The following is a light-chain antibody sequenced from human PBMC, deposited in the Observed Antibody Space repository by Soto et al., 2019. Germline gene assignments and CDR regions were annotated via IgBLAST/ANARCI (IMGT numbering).Light chain of an antibody. J-gene: IGLJ1*01. CDR2: DDN. CDR3: GSWDSSLSAYV. V-gene: IGLV1-51*01. Sequence: GQKVTISCSGSSSNIGGNSVSWYQQLPGTAPKLLIYDDNKRPSGIPDRFSGSKSGTSATLGITGFQTGDEADYYCGSWDSSLSAYVFGTRTKVTVL. CDR1: SSNIGGNS.